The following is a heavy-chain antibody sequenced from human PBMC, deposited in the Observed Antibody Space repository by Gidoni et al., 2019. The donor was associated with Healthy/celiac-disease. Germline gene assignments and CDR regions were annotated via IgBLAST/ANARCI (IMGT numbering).Heavy chain of an antibody. V-gene: IGHV4-39*01. D-gene: IGHD3-10*01. Sequence: QLQLQESGPGLVKPSETLSLTCTVSGGSISSSSYYWGWIRQPPGKGLEWIGSIYYSGSTYYNPSLKSRVTISVDTSKNQFSLKLSSVTAADTAVYYCVGFLITMVRGARNWGQGTLVTVSS. CDR3: VGFLITMVRGARN. CDR2: IYYSGST. CDR1: GGSISSSSYY. J-gene: IGHJ4*02.